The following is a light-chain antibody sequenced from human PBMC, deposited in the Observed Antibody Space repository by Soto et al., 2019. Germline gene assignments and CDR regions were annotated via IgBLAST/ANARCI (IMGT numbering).Light chain of an antibody. CDR1: QSLSSDF. CDR2: GTS. J-gene: IGKJ4*01. CDR3: QQYGNSLT. Sequence: EIVLTQSPGTLSLSPGERATLSCRSSQSLSSDFLAWYQQKLGQSPRLLIYGTSSRATGIPDRFSGSGSGTDFTLTIRRLEPEDFAVYYCQQYGNSLTFGGGTKVDI. V-gene: IGKV3-20*01.